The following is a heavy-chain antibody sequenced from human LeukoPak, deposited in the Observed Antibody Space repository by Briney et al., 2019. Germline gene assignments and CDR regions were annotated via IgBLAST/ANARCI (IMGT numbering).Heavy chain of an antibody. Sequence: GGSLRLSCAASGFTFSSYVMNWVRQAPGKGLEWVSYISSSSRTIYYTDSVKGRFTISRDNAQNSLYLQLNSLRAEDTAVYHCARLGYVAGTEHNYYGMDVWGQGTTVTVSS. J-gene: IGHJ6*02. CDR2: ISSSSRTI. CDR3: ARLGYVAGTEHNYYGMDV. D-gene: IGHD2-15*01. CDR1: GFTFSSYV. V-gene: IGHV3-48*03.